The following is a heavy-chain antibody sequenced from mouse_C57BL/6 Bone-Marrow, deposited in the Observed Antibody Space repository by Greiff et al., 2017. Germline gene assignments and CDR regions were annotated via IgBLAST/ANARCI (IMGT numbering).Heavy chain of an antibody. CDR1: GYSFTSYY. Sequence: QVQLKQSGPELVKPGASVKISCKASGYSFTSYYIHWVKQRPGQGLEWIGWIYPGSGNTKYNEKFKGKATLTADTSSSTAYMQLSSLTSEDSAVYYCARSWAMYYFDYWGQGTTLTVSS. D-gene: IGHD6-1*01. V-gene: IGHV1-66*01. CDR2: IYPGSGNT. J-gene: IGHJ2*01. CDR3: ARSWAMYYFDY.